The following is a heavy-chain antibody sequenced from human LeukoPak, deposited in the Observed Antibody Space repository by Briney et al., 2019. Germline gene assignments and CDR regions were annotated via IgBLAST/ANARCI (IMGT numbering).Heavy chain of an antibody. V-gene: IGHV3-7*01. Sequence: GGSLRLSCAASGFTFSSYWMSWVGQAPGKGLEWVANIKQDGSEKYYVDSVKGRFTTSRDNAKDSLYLQMNSLRAEDTAVYYCASSSGYCSGGSCYFYYFDYWGQGTLVTVSS. CDR2: IKQDGSEK. D-gene: IGHD2-15*01. CDR3: ASSSGYCSGGSCYFYYFDY. J-gene: IGHJ4*02. CDR1: GFTFSSYW.